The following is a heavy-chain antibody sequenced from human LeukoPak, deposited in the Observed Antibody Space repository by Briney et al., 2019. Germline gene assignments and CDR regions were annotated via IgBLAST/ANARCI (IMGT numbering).Heavy chain of an antibody. CDR2: ISSSSSYI. Sequence: AGGSLRLSCAASGFTFSSYSMNWVRQAPGKGLEWVSSISSSSSYIYYADSVKGRFTIPRDNAKNSLYLQMNSLRAEDTAVYYCASAISYGLDLFDYWGQGTLVTVSS. D-gene: IGHD5-18*01. V-gene: IGHV3-21*01. J-gene: IGHJ4*02. CDR3: ASAISYGLDLFDY. CDR1: GFTFSSYS.